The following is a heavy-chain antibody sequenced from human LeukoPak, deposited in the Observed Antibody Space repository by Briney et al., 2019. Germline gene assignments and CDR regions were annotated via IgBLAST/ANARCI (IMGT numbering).Heavy chain of an antibody. CDR3: ARDFYPGFSGDRYYFDY. V-gene: IGHV3-21*01. D-gene: IGHD2-15*01. Sequence: GGSLRLSCAASGFTFSSYSMNWVRQAPGKGLEWVSSISSSSSYIYYADSVKGRFTISRDNAKNSLYLQMNSLRAEDTAVYYCARDFYPGFSGDRYYFDYWGQGTLVTVSS. CDR2: ISSSSSYI. J-gene: IGHJ4*02. CDR1: GFTFSSYS.